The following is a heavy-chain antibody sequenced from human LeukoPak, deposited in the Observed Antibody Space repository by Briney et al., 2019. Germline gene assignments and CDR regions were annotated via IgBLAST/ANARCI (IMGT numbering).Heavy chain of an antibody. Sequence: GGSLRLSCAASGFTFSTYGMHWVRQAPGKGLEWVAVIWYDGSNKYYADSVKGRFTISRDNSKNTLYLQMNSLRAEDTAVYYCAKDLSYYDILTDYSALDYWGQGTLVTVSS. V-gene: IGHV3-33*06. CDR3: AKDLSYYDILTDYSALDY. CDR1: GFTFSTYG. D-gene: IGHD3-9*01. CDR2: IWYDGSNK. J-gene: IGHJ4*02.